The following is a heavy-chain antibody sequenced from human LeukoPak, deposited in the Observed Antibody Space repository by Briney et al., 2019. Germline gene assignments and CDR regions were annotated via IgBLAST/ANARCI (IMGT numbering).Heavy chain of an antibody. D-gene: IGHD3/OR15-3a*01. J-gene: IGHJ5*02. Sequence: GASVKVSCKASGYTFTGYYIHWVRRAPGQGLEWMGRINPKTGGTNYAQKFQGRVTMTRDTSISTAYMELSRLTSDDTAVYYCARVGVDLWFDPWGQGTLVTVSS. V-gene: IGHV1-2*06. CDR3: ARVGVDLWFDP. CDR2: INPKTGGT. CDR1: GYTFTGYY.